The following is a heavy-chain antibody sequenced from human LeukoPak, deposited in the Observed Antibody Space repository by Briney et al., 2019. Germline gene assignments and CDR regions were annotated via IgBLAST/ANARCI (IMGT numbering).Heavy chain of an antibody. CDR3: ASIKGIAAAGKNWFDP. Sequence: SETLSLTCAVYGGSFSGYYWSWIRQPPGKGLEWIGEINHSGSTNYNPSLKSRVTISVDTSKNQFSLKLSSVTAADTAVYYCASIKGIAAAGKNWFDPWGQGTLVTVSS. J-gene: IGHJ5*02. V-gene: IGHV4-34*01. CDR2: INHSGST. CDR1: GGSFSGYY. D-gene: IGHD6-13*01.